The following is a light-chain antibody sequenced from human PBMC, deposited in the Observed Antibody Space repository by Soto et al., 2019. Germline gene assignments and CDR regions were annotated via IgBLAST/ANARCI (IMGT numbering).Light chain of an antibody. CDR2: AAS. CDR3: QQLNSYPLT. V-gene: IGKV1-9*01. J-gene: IGKJ4*01. Sequence: DIQLTQSPSFLSASVGDRVTITCRASQGISSFLAWYQQNPGKAPKLLIDAASTLQRGVPSIFRGSGSRTEFALTTSSLHPEDLATYYSQQLNSYPLTNGGGTKLEIK. CDR1: QGISSF.